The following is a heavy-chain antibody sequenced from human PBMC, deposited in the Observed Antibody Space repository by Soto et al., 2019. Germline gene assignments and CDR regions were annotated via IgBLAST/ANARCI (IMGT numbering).Heavy chain of an antibody. D-gene: IGHD3-10*01. CDR3: ARLVRGVIVYYYYGMDV. Sequence: SEILSLTCAVYGGSFSGYYWSWIRQPPGKGLEWIGEINHSGSTNYNPSLKSRVTISVDTSKNQFSLKLSSVTAADTAVYYCARLVRGVIVYYYYGMDVWGQGTTVTVSS. J-gene: IGHJ6*02. V-gene: IGHV4-34*01. CDR1: GGSFSGYY. CDR2: INHSGST.